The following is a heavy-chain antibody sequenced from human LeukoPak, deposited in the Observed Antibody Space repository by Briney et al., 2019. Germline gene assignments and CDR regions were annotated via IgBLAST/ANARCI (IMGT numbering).Heavy chain of an antibody. CDR1: GGSISSGGYY. D-gene: IGHD4-17*01. CDR3: ASDTASPEYFQH. CDR2: IYHSGST. V-gene: IGHV4-30-2*01. J-gene: IGHJ1*01. Sequence: PSETLSLTCTVSGGSISSGGYYWSWIRQPPGKGLEWIGYIYHSGSTYYNPSLKSRVTISVDRSKNQFSLKLSSVTAADTAVYYCASDTASPEYFQHWGQGTLVTVSS.